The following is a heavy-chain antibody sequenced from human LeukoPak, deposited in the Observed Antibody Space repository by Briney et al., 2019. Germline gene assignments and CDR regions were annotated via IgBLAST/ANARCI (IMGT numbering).Heavy chain of an antibody. V-gene: IGHV3-43*02. D-gene: IGHD2-21*01. CDR1: GFTFDDYA. CDR3: AKDYSLFPSSWFDP. Sequence: GGSLRLSCAASGFTFDDYAMHWVRQAPGKGLEWVSLISGDGGSTYYADSVKGRFTISRDNSRNSLYLQMNSLRTEDTALYYCAKDYSLFPSSWFDPWGQGTLVTVSS. CDR2: ISGDGGST. J-gene: IGHJ5*02.